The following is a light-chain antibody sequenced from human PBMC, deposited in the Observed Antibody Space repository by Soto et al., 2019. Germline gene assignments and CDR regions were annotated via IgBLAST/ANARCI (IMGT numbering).Light chain of an antibody. CDR2: DAS. Sequence: EIVLTHSPATLSLSPGERATISCGASQSVSSSYLAWYQQKPGLAPRLLIYDASSRATGIPDRFSGSGSGTDFTLTISRLEPEDFAVYYCQQYGSSPSITFGQGTRLEIK. CDR3: QQYGSSPSIT. CDR1: QSVSSSY. J-gene: IGKJ5*01. V-gene: IGKV3D-20*01.